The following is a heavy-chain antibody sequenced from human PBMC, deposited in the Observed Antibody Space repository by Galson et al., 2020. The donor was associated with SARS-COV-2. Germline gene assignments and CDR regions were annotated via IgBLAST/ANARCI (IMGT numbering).Heavy chain of an antibody. CDR2: INPSGAST. V-gene: IGHV1-46*01. J-gene: IGHJ4*02. Sequence: ASVKVSCKASGYTFTSYYMHWVRQAPGQGLEWMGIINPSGASTTYAQKFQGRLTMTRDTSTSTVYMELSSLRSEDTAVYYCARDQVPRDYGSGSYSGYWGQGTLVTVSS. CDR3: ARDQVPRDYGSGSYSGY. D-gene: IGHD3-10*01. CDR1: GYTFTSYY.